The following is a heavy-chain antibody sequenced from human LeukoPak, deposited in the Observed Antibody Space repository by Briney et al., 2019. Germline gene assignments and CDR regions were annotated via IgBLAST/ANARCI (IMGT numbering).Heavy chain of an antibody. CDR1: GFTFSSYA. CDR2: ISSNGGST. V-gene: IGHV3-64*01. Sequence: GGSLRLSCAASGFTFSSYAMHWVRQAPGKGLEYVSAISSNGGSTYYANSVKGRFTISRDNSKNTLYLQMGSLRAEDMAVYYCARETVYPDIVGATTLDYWGQGTLVTVSS. D-gene: IGHD1-26*01. CDR3: ARETVYPDIVGATTLDY. J-gene: IGHJ4*02.